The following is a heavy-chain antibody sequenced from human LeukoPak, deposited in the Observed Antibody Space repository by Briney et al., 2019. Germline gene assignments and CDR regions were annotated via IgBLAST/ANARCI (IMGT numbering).Heavy chain of an antibody. V-gene: IGHV4-39*07. D-gene: IGHD3-22*01. CDR1: GGSISSYY. CDR3: ARDNTSYYYDSSGYHFDY. J-gene: IGHJ4*02. CDR2: IYYSGST. Sequence: SETLSLTCTVSGGSISSYYWGWIRQPPGKGLEWIGSIYYSGSTYYNPSLKSRVTISVDTSKNQFSLKLSSVTAADTAVYYCARDNTSYYYDSSGYHFDYWGQGTLVTVSS.